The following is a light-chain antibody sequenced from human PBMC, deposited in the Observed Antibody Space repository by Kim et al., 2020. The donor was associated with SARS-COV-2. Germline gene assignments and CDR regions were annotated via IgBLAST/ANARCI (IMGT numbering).Light chain of an antibody. J-gene: IGKJ1*01. V-gene: IGKV3D-15*01. CDR1: QYISSN. CDR3: KQYYNWPQT. CDR2: GAS. Sequence: VSPEERVRGSGRASQYISSNLARDQHKPGQAPRLLIHGASTRATGIPARFSGSGSGTDFTLTISSLQSEDFAVYYCKQYYNWPQTFGQGTKVDIK.